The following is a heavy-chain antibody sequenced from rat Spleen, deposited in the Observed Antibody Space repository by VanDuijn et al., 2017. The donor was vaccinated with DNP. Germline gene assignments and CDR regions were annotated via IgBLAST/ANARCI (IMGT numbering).Heavy chain of an antibody. Sequence: EVQLVESGGGLVQPGRSLKLSCAASGFTFSNYDMAWVRQAPTKGLEWVASISTSGGRTYYPDSVKGRFTVSRDHAKNTLYLRLNSLRSEDTATYYCASGFGWFAYWGQGTLVTVSS. CDR3: ASGFGWFAY. J-gene: IGHJ3*01. CDR2: ISTSGGRT. CDR1: GFTFSNYD. D-gene: IGHD4-1*01. V-gene: IGHV5S13*01.